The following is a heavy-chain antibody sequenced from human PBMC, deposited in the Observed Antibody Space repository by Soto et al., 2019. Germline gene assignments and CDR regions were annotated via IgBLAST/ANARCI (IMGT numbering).Heavy chain of an antibody. J-gene: IGHJ4*02. Sequence: PGGSLRLSCAVSGFTFTNIWMTWVRQAPGKGLEWVGHIKSRADDGTADYAAPLKGRFTISRDDSKNMLYLQMNGLKTEDTAVYFCATEGIASRPPFDYWGQGTLVTVSS. CDR3: ATEGIASRPPFDY. V-gene: IGHV3-15*01. CDR1: GFTFTNIW. D-gene: IGHD6-13*01. CDR2: IKSRADDGTA.